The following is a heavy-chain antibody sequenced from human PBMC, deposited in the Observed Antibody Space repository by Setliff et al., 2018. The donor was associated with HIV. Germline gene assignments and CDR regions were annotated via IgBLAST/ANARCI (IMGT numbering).Heavy chain of an antibody. V-gene: IGHV1-8*01. CDR3: ASGKGVRGVIITGGLDV. CDR1: GHTFSNYD. Sequence: ASVKVSCKASGHTFSNYDVIWVRQATGQGLEWMGWMNPNSGDTGYAQKFQGRVIMTRDTSISTAYMELSSLTSADTAVYYCASGKGVRGVIITGGLDVWGKGTTVTVSS. J-gene: IGHJ6*04. CDR2: MNPNSGDT. D-gene: IGHD3-10*01.